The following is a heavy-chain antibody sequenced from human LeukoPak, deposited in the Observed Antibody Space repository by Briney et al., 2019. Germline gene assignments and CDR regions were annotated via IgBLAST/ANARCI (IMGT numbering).Heavy chain of an antibody. CDR2: ISYSGTT. J-gene: IGHJ6*03. Sequence: SEALSLTCTVSGDSISNIRYYWVWIRQPPGKGPEWIGSISYSGTTYDNPSLKSRITMSVDPSNSLFSLTLTSVTAADTTVYYCGSDMAVWGKGTTVTVSS. CDR3: GSDMAV. CDR1: GDSISNIRYY. V-gene: IGHV4-39*02.